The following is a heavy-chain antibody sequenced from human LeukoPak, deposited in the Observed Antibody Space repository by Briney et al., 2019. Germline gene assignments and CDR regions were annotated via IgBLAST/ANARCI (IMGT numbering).Heavy chain of an antibody. CDR3: ARDKPGIVGVTATFDP. CDR2: VNPTDGGT. V-gene: IGHV1-46*01. CDR1: GYTFTTSY. J-gene: IGHJ5*02. D-gene: IGHD1-26*01. Sequence: ASVKVSCKAFGYTFTTSYLHWVRQAPGQGLEWMGSVNPTDGGTTFAQKFQGRVALPCDTSTSTVYMELRSLRSDDTAVYYCARDKPGIVGVTATFDPWGQGTLVTVSS.